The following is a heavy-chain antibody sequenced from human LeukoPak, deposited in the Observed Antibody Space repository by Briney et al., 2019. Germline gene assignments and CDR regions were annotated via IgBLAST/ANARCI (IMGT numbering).Heavy chain of an antibody. Sequence: SETLSLTCTVSGGSISSYYWSWIRQPPGKGLEWIGYIYYSGCTNYNPSLKSRVTISVDTSKNQFSLKLSSVTAADTAVYYCARVYHGWYPPNWFDPWGQGTLVTVSS. CDR3: ARVYHGWYPPNWFDP. J-gene: IGHJ5*02. V-gene: IGHV4-59*01. D-gene: IGHD6-19*01. CDR1: GGSISSYY. CDR2: IYYSGCT.